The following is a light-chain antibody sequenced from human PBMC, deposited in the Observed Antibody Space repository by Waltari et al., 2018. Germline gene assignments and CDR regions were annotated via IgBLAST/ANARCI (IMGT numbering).Light chain of an antibody. CDR1: KLGDKY. Sequence: SYELTQPPSVSVSPGQTASITCSGDKLGDKYACWYQQKQGQSPVLVIYHDSKRPPVIPERFSGSNSGNTATLTISGTQAMDEADYYCQAWDSSTAVVFGGGTKLTVL. V-gene: IGLV3-1*01. J-gene: IGLJ2*01. CDR3: QAWDSSTAVV. CDR2: HDS.